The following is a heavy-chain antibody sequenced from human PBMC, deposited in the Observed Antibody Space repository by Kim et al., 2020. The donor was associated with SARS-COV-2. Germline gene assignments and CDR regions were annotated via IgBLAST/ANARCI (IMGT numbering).Heavy chain of an antibody. CDR2: VHYLGST. V-gene: IGHV4-59*13. CDR1: GDSIKPYY. Sequence: SETLSLTCTVSGDSIKPYYWSWIRQPPGKGLEWIGYVHYLGSTNYNPSLESRLTISMDTSKNEFSLKLTSVTAADTARYYCARGERRGTVGNYRTGKFDYWGQGALVTVSS. CDR3: ARGERRGTVGNYRTGKFDY. J-gene: IGHJ4*02. D-gene: IGHD3-10*01.